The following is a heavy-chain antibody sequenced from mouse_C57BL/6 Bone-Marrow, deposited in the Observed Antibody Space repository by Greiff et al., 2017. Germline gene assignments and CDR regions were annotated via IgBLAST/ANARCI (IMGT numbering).Heavy chain of an antibody. Sequence: QVQLQQPGAELVKPGASVKLSCEASGYTFTSYWMHWVKQRPGQGLEWIGMIHPNSGSTNYNEKFKSKATLTVDKSSSTAYMQLSSLTSEDSAVYYCARKKIEIYYGYDYYAMDYWGQGTSVTVSS. V-gene: IGHV1-64*01. CDR3: ARKKIEIYYGYDYYAMDY. CDR2: IHPNSGST. CDR1: GYTFTSYW. D-gene: IGHD2-2*01. J-gene: IGHJ4*01.